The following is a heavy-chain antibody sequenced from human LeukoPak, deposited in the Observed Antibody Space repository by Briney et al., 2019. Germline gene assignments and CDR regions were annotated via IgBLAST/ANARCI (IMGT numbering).Heavy chain of an antibody. V-gene: IGHV3-48*01. J-gene: IGHJ4*02. CDR2: ISSSSSTI. CDR1: GFTFSSYS. CDR3: ARSTVTTGDY. Sequence: GGSLRLSCAASGFTFSSYSMNWVRQAPGKGLEWVSYISSSSSTIYYADSVKGRFTISRDNAKNPLYLQMNSLRAEETAVYYCARSTVTTGDYWGQGTLVTVSS. D-gene: IGHD4-17*01.